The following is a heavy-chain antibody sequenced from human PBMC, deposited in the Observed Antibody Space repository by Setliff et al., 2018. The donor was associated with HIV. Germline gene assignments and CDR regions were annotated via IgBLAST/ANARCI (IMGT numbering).Heavy chain of an antibody. D-gene: IGHD3-3*01. CDR3: ARVPFTTGFDY. J-gene: IGHJ4*02. CDR1: GYSISSGYY. CDR2: IYHSGGT. V-gene: IGHV4-38-2*01. Sequence: SETLSLTCAVSGYSISSGYYWGGIRQPPGRGLEWIGNIYHSGGTNYNPSLRSRVTISVDTSKNHFSLKRSSVTAADTAVFYCARVPFTTGFDYWGQGILVTV.